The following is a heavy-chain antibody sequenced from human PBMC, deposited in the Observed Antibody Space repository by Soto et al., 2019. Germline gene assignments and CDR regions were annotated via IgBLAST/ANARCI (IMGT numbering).Heavy chain of an antibody. CDR3: ATGYYGDYATIDY. D-gene: IGHD4-17*01. CDR1: GFTFSSYG. V-gene: IGHV3-30*03. J-gene: IGHJ4*02. Sequence: GGSLRLSCAASGFTFSSYGMHWVRQAPGKGLEWVAVISYDGSNKYYADSVKGRFTISRDNSKNTLYLQMNSLRAEDTAVYYCATGYYGDYATIDYWGQGTLVTVSS. CDR2: ISYDGSNK.